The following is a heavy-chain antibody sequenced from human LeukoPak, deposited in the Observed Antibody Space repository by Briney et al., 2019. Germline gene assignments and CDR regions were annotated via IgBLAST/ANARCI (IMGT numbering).Heavy chain of an antibody. CDR1: GFTFSSYD. CDR2: IGTAGDT. Sequence: GGSLRLSCAASGFTFSSYDMHWVRQATGKGLEWVSAIGTAGDTYYPASVKGRFTISREKAQNSLYLQMNSLRAGDTAVYYCARASIFYGDLTYYYYGMDVWGQGTTVTVSS. V-gene: IGHV3-13*01. CDR3: ARASIFYGDLTYYYYGMDV. J-gene: IGHJ6*02. D-gene: IGHD4-17*01.